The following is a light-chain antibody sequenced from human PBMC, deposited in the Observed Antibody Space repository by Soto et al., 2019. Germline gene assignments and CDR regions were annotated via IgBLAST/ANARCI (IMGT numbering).Light chain of an antibody. CDR2: GAS. J-gene: IGKJ4*01. V-gene: IGKV3-20*01. CDR3: QQYGSSPLT. Sequence: IMLSQSPGALSLSHGERATLSCRASQSVSSSYLAWYQQKPGQAPRLLIYGASSRATGIPDRFSGSGSGTDFTLTISRLEPEDFAVYYCQQYGSSPLTFAGGTKVDI. CDR1: QSVSSSY.